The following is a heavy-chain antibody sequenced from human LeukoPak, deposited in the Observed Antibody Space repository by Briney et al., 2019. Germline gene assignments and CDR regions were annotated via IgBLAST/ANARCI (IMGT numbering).Heavy chain of an antibody. CDR2: INHSGST. CDR3: ARQTGRGYYFDY. Sequence: SETLSLTCAVYGGSFSGYYWSWIRQPPGKGLEWIGEINHSGSTNYNPSLKSRVTISVDTSNNHFSLKLTSVTAADTALYYCARQTGRGYYFDYWGQGTLVSVSS. V-gene: IGHV4-34*01. J-gene: IGHJ4*02. CDR1: GGSFSGYY. D-gene: IGHD3-9*01.